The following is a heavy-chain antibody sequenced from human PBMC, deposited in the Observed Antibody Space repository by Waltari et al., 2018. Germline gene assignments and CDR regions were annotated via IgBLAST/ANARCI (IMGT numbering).Heavy chain of an antibody. CDR3: ARVNPFSGAAAGSVDY. Sequence: QVQLQESGPGLAKPSETLSLTCPVPGGSISSYYWSWIRQPPGKGLEWIGYNYYSGSTNYNPSLKSRVTISVDTSKNQFSLKLSSVTAADTAVYYCARVNPFSGAAAGSVDYWGQGTLVTVSS. CDR2: NYYSGST. D-gene: IGHD6-13*01. V-gene: IGHV4-59*01. J-gene: IGHJ4*02. CDR1: GGSISSYY.